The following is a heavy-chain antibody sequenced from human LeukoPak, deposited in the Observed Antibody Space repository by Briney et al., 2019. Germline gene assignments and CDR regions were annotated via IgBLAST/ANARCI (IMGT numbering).Heavy chain of an antibody. CDR1: GFTLSNSW. CDR3: ARDVRGPHDF. CDR2: IDPDGNT. Sequence: PGGSLRLSCAASGFTLSNSWMHWVRQAPGKGLVWVSRIDPDGNTDYADSVKGRFTISRDNAKNTLYLQMNSLRAEDTAVYRCARDVRGPHDFWGQGTQVTVSS. D-gene: IGHD2/OR15-2a*01. J-gene: IGHJ4*02. V-gene: IGHV3-74*01.